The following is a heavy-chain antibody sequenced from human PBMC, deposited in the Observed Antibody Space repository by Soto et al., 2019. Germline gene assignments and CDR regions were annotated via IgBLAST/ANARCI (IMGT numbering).Heavy chain of an antibody. CDR2: ISITTNYV. V-gene: IGHV3-21*06. Sequence: GGSLRLSCAASGFTFTRYSMNWVRQAPGKGLEWVSSISITTNYVYYGDSMKGRFTISRDNAKNSLYLEMNSLRAEDTAVYYCARESEDLTSNFDYWGQGTLVTVSS. CDR3: ARESEDLTSNFDY. CDR1: GFTFTRYS. J-gene: IGHJ4*02.